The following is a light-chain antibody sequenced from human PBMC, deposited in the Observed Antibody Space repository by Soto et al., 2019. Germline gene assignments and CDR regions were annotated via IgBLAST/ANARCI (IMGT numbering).Light chain of an antibody. Sequence: QSALTQPASVYGSPGQSITISCTGTSSDVGGYNYVSWYQQHPGKAPKLIIYEVSNRPSGVSNRFSGSKSGDTASLTISGLHAEDEADYYCSSYTSSSTLYVFGTGTKLTVL. J-gene: IGLJ1*01. CDR3: SSYTSSSTLYV. CDR2: EVS. CDR1: SSDVGGYNY. V-gene: IGLV2-14*01.